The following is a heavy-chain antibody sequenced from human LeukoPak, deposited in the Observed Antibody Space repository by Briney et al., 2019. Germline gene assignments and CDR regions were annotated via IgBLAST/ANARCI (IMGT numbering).Heavy chain of an antibody. J-gene: IGHJ4*02. CDR1: GFTFSSYW. D-gene: IGHD4-11*01. V-gene: IGHV3-7*01. CDR2: IKQDGSEK. CDR3: VRDFSNYVAFFDS. Sequence: GSLRLSCAASGFTFSSYWMSWVRQAPGKGLEGVAHIKQDGSEKYYVDSVKGRFTISRDNSKSTLYLQMGSLRTEDTAVYYCVRDFSNYVAFFDSWGQGVLVIVSS.